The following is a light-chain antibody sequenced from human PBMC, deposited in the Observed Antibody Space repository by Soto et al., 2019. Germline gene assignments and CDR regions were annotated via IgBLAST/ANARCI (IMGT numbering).Light chain of an antibody. V-gene: IGLV2-14*03. CDR3: YSWNSNSDTHYV. CDR2: DVN. Sequence: QSALTQPASVSGSPGQSITISCTGTSSDIGASNYVSWYQQHPGQAPKLMIYDVNNRPSGISDRFSGSKSGNTASLTISGLQAEDEADYYCYSWNSNSDTHYVFGTGTKVTVL. CDR1: SSDIGASNY. J-gene: IGLJ1*01.